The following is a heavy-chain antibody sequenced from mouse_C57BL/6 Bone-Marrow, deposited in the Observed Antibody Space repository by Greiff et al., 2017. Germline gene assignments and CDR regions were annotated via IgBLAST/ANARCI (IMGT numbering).Heavy chain of an antibody. J-gene: IGHJ4*01. CDR2: IRLKSDNYAT. CDR1: GFTFSNYW. Sequence: EVKVEESGGGLVQPGGSMKLSCVASGFTFSNYWMNWVRQSPEKGLEWVAQIRLKSDNYATHYAESVKGRFTISRDDSKSSVYLQMINLRAEDTGIYYCTRDDYYAMDYWGQGTSVTVSS. V-gene: IGHV6-3*01. CDR3: TRDDYYAMDY. D-gene: IGHD3-3*01.